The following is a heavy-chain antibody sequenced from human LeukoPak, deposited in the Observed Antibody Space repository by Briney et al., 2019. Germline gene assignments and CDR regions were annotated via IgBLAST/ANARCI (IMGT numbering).Heavy chain of an antibody. V-gene: IGHV4-34*01. Sequence: PSETLSLTCAVYGGSFSGYYWSWIRQPPGKGLEWIREINHSGSTNYNPSLKSRVTISVDTSKNQFSLKLSSVTAADTAVYYCARWFGVADYWGQGTLVTVSS. CDR3: ARWFGVADY. D-gene: IGHD3-3*01. CDR2: INHSGST. J-gene: IGHJ4*02. CDR1: GGSFSGYY.